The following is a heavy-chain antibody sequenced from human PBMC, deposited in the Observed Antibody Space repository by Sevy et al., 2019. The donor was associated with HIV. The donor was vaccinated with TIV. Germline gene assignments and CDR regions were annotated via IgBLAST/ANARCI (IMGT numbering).Heavy chain of an antibody. CDR2: IKSKTDGGTT. CDR1: GFTFSNAW. D-gene: IGHD1-7*01. J-gene: IGHJ4*02. V-gene: IGHV3-15*01. Sequence: GGSLRLSCAASGFTFSNAWMSWVRQAPGKGLEWVGRIKSKTDGGTTDYAAPVKGRFTISRDDSKNTLYLQMNSLKTEDTAVYYCTTAGLGITGTTMDYWGQGTLVTVSS. CDR3: TTAGLGITGTTMDY.